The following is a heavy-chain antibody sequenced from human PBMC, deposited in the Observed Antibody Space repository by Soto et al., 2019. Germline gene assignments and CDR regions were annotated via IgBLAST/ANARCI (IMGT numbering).Heavy chain of an antibody. CDR1: GGSISSSNW. J-gene: IGHJ6*02. CDR3: ARRKSGLAVAGTHYYYGMDV. D-gene: IGHD6-19*01. CDR2: IYHSGST. Sequence: SETLSLTCAVSGGSISSSNWWSWVSKPPGKGLEWIGGIYHSGSTNYNPSLKSRVTISVDKSKNQFSLKLSSVTAADTAVYYCARRKSGLAVAGTHYYYGMDVWGQGTTVTVSS. V-gene: IGHV4-4*02.